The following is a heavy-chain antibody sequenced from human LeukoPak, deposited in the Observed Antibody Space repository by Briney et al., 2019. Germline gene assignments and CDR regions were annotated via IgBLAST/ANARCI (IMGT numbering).Heavy chain of an antibody. CDR3: ARHRGKVVVPAAIRGAFDI. J-gene: IGHJ3*02. D-gene: IGHD2-2*01. Sequence: SETLSLTCAVYGGSFSGYYWSWIRQPPGKGLEWIGEINHSGSTNYNPSLKSRVTISVDTSKNQFSLKLSSVTAADTAAYYCARHRGKVVVPAAIRGAFDIWGQGTMVTVSS. V-gene: IGHV4-34*01. CDR1: GGSFSGYY. CDR2: INHSGST.